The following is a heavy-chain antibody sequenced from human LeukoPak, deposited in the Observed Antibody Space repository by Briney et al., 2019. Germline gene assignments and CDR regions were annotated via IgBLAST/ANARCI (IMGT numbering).Heavy chain of an antibody. J-gene: IGHJ3*02. D-gene: IGHD2-21*02. CDR2: INSDGSST. V-gene: IGHV3-74*01. Sequence: GGSLRLSCAASGFTFSSYWMHWVRQAPGKGLVWVSRINSDGSSTSYADSVKGRFTISRDNAKNTLYLQMNSLRAEDTAVYYSARGSVTNDAFDIWGQGTMVTVSS. CDR1: GFTFSSYW. CDR3: ARGSVTNDAFDI.